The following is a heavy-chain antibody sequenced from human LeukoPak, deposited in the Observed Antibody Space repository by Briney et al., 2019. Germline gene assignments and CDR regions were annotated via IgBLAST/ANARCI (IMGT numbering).Heavy chain of an antibody. D-gene: IGHD6-19*01. V-gene: IGHV4-39*01. CDR3: ARHGRTVASTYNWWSAFDI. Sequence: TSETLSLTCTVSGGSIRSSSYYWGWIRQPPGKGLEWIGSIYYSGSTYYNASLKSRGTISVDTSKNQFSLKLNSVTAADTAVYFCARHGRTVASTYNWWSAFDIWGQGTMVTVSS. J-gene: IGHJ3*02. CDR1: GGSIRSSSYY. CDR2: IYYSGST.